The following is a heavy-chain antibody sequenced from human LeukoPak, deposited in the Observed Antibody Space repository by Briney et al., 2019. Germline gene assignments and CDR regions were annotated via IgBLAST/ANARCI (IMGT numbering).Heavy chain of an antibody. CDR3: ARGGLIQRHAFDI. J-gene: IGHJ3*02. CDR1: GFIFSSSW. Sequence: GGSLRLSCAASGFIFSSSWMSWVRQAPGKGLEWVANIKQDGSEKYYVDSVKGRFTVSRDNAKNSLYLQMNSLRGEDTALYYCARGGLIQRHAFDIWGQGTMVTVSS. CDR2: IKQDGSEK. V-gene: IGHV3-7*03. D-gene: IGHD1-1*01.